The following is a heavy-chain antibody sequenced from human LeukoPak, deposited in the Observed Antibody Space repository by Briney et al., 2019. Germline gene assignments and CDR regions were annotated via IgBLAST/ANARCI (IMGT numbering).Heavy chain of an antibody. CDR1: GDSLSSNY. CDR2: IHGSGFT. D-gene: IGHD6-19*01. Sequence: SETLSLTCSVSGDSLSSNYWSWIRQPPGKGLEWTGYIHGSGFTHYDPSLRSRVTISEDTSKNQFYLDLTSLTAADTALYYCARNVGWYTYDTWGQGILVTVSS. CDR3: ARNVGWYTYDT. J-gene: IGHJ4*02. V-gene: IGHV4-59*12.